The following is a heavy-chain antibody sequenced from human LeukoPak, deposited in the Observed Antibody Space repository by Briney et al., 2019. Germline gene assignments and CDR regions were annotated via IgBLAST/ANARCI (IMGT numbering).Heavy chain of an antibody. D-gene: IGHD3-3*01. V-gene: IGHV4-30-4*01. J-gene: IGHJ5*02. Sequence: SQTLSLTCTVSGGSISSGDYYWSWIRQPPGKGLEWIGYIYYSGSTYYNPSLKSRVTISVDTSKNQFSLKLSSVTAADTAVYYCARGLDSYYDFWSGHMGNWFDPWGQGTLVTVSS. CDR2: IYYSGST. CDR1: GGSISSGDYY. CDR3: ARGLDSYYDFWSGHMGNWFDP.